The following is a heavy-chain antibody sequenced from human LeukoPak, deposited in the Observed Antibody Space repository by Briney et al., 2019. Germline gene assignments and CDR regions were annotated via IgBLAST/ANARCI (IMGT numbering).Heavy chain of an antibody. CDR3: ARVPYNFGSGGSDGWFDP. Sequence: SETLSLTCEVSGDSITTGGYSWSWIRQPPGKGLEWLGYFYHSGNTYYNPSLESRVTMSIDASKNQFSLKVTSVTAADTAVYYCARVPYNFGSGGSDGWFDPWGQGSLVIVSS. D-gene: IGHD3/OR15-3a*01. CDR1: GDSITTGGYS. CDR2: FYHSGNT. J-gene: IGHJ5*02. V-gene: IGHV4-30-2*01.